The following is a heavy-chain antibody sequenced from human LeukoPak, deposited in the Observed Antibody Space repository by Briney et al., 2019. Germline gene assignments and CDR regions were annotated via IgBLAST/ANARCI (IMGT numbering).Heavy chain of an antibody. Sequence: GGSLRLSCAASGFTLSDYWIHWVRQAPGKGLVWVSRIKSDANSTTYADFVKGRFTISRDNAKNTVYLQMNSLRAEDTAVYYCARDQTWVIDYWGQGTLVTVSS. V-gene: IGHV3-74*03. J-gene: IGHJ4*02. D-gene: IGHD2-21*01. CDR1: GFTLSDYW. CDR2: IKSDANST. CDR3: ARDQTWVIDY.